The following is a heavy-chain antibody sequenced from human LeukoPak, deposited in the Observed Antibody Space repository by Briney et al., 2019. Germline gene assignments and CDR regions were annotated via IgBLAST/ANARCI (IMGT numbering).Heavy chain of an antibody. Sequence: GESLKISCKGSGYSFTSYWIAWVRQMPGKGLEWMGIIYPGDSDTRFSPSFQGQVTISADKSISTAYMQWSSLKASDTAMYYCARGKYYDILTGYYRGDYFDYWGQGTLVTVSS. D-gene: IGHD3-9*01. CDR3: ARGKYYDILTGYYRGDYFDY. CDR2: IYPGDSDT. V-gene: IGHV5-51*01. J-gene: IGHJ4*02. CDR1: GYSFTSYW.